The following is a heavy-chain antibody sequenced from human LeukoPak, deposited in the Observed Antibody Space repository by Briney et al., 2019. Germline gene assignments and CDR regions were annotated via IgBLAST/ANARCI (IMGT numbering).Heavy chain of an antibody. D-gene: IGHD4-17*01. CDR3: ANIPPATVTPYYFQY. V-gene: IGHV3-30*18. CDR2: ISYDGNSK. Sequence: GGSLRLSCAASGFTFSSYGMHWVRQAPGKGLEWVAVISYDGNSKYYADSVKDRFTISRDNSKNTLYLQVNSLRAEDTAVYYCANIPPATVTPYYFQYWGPGTLVTVSS. CDR1: GFTFSSYG. J-gene: IGHJ4*02.